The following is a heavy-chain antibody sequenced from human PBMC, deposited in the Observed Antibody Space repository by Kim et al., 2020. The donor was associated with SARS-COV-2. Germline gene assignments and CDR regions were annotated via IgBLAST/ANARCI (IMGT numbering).Heavy chain of an antibody. CDR1: GYTFTSYG. CDR3: ARIDKVSSSGWYFDLTMFYYGMDV. V-gene: IGHV1-18*01. D-gene: IGHD6-19*01. Sequence: ASVKVSCKASGYTFTSYGISWVRQAPGQGLEWMGWISAYNGNTNYAQKLQGRVTMTTDTSTSTAYMELRSLRSDDTAVYYCARIDKVSSSGWYFDLTMFYYGMDVWGQGTTVTVSS. CDR2: ISAYNGNT. J-gene: IGHJ6*02.